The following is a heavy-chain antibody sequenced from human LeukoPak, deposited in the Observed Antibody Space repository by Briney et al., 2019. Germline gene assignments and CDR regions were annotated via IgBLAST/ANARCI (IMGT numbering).Heavy chain of an antibody. J-gene: IGHJ4*02. CDR3: ARVGTLGYYDSSGYYRALYYFDY. CDR2: ISRDGGST. D-gene: IGHD3-22*01. V-gene: IGHV3-43D*03. Sequence: GGSLRLSCAASGFIFDDYGMHWVRQAPGKGLEWVSLISRDGGSTYYADSVKGRFTISRDNAKNSLYLQMNSLRAEDTAVYYCARVGTLGYYDSSGYYRALYYFDYWGQGTLVTVSS. CDR1: GFIFDDYG.